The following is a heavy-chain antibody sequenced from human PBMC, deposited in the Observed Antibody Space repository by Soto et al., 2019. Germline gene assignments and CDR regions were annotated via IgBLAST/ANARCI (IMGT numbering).Heavy chain of an antibody. CDR1: GGSISSYY. CDR3: ARDHATPNYYHYYKAV. J-gene: IGHJ6*03. Sequence: SETLSLTCTGSGGSISSYYWSWIRQPPGKGLEWIGYIYYSGSTNYNPSLKSRVTISVDTSKNQFSLKLSSVTAADTAVYYCARDHATPNYYHYYKAVWAKGTTVTVSS. V-gene: IGHV4-59*01. CDR2: IYYSGST. D-gene: IGHD2-15*01.